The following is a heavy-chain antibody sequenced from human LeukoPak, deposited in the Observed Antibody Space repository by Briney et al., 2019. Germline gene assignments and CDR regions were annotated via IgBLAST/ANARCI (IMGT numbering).Heavy chain of an antibody. J-gene: IGHJ4*02. V-gene: IGHV3-53*01. D-gene: IGHD1-7*01. CDR2: IYSGGNT. Sequence: GGSLRLSCAASGFTVSSNYMSWVRQAPGKGLEWVSVIYSGGNTYYADSVKGRFTISRDNSKNTLYLQMNSLRAEDTAVYYCAKEIWNYRLFGYWGQGTLVTVSS. CDR1: GFTVSSNY. CDR3: AKEIWNYRLFGY.